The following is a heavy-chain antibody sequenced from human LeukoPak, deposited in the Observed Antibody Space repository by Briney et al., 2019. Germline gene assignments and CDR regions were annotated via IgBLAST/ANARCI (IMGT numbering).Heavy chain of an antibody. D-gene: IGHD2-15*01. CDR1: GYSISSGYY. V-gene: IGHV4-38-2*02. J-gene: IGHJ5*02. CDR3: ARVRGRLSWFDP. CDR2: IYHSGST. Sequence: ETLSLTCTVSGYSISSGYYWGWIRQPPGKRLEWIGSIYHSGSTYYNPSLKSRVTISVDTSKNQFSLKLSSVTAADTAVYYCARVRGRLSWFDPWGQGTLVTVSS.